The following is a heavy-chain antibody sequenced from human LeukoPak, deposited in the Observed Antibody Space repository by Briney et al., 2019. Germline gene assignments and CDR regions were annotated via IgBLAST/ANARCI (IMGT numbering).Heavy chain of an antibody. CDR1: GFTFSTYV. D-gene: IGHD2-8*02. CDR3: AKGYWEAYFDY. Sequence: GGSLRLSCAASGFTFSTYVMSWVRQAPGKGLEWVSTVSGRGGNTYYADPVKGRFAISRDNSKNTLYLQMNSLRAEDTALYYCAKGYWEAYFDYWGQGTLVTVSS. CDR2: VSGRGGNT. J-gene: IGHJ4*02. V-gene: IGHV3-23*01.